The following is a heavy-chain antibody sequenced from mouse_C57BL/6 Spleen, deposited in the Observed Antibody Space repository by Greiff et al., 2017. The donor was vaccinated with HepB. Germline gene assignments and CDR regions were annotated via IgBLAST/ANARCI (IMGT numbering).Heavy chain of an antibody. CDR1: GFNIKDDY. J-gene: IGHJ1*03. V-gene: IGHV14-4*01. CDR3: TTDYGSSYDWYFDV. Sequence: EVQLQQSGAELVRPGASVKLSCTASGFNIKDDYMHWVKQRPEQGREWIGWIDPENGVNESASKFQGKATITADTSSNTAYLQLSSLTSEDTAGYYGTTDYGSSYDWYFDVWGTGTTVTVSS. D-gene: IGHD1-1*01. CDR2: IDPENGVN.